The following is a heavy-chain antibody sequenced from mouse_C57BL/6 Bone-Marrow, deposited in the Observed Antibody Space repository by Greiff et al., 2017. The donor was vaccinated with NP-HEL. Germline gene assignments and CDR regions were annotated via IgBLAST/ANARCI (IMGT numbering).Heavy chain of an antibody. CDR2: IDPENGDT. J-gene: IGHJ4*01. V-gene: IGHV14-4*01. Sequence: VQLQQSGAELVRPGASVKLSCTASGFNIKDDYMHWVKQRPEQGLEWIGWIDPENGDTEYASKFQGQATITADTSSNTAYLQLSSLTSEDTAVYYCTTLYYYGSSPYAMDYWGQGTSVTVSS. D-gene: IGHD1-1*01. CDR3: TTLYYYGSSPYAMDY. CDR1: GFNIKDDY.